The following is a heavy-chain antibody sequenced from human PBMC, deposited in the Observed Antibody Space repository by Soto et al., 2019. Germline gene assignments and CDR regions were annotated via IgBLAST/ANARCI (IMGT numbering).Heavy chain of an antibody. CDR3: ARSYDVLTYYFDY. CDR1: GGSIRSYY. D-gene: IGHD3-9*01. Sequence: SETLSLTCTVAGGSIRSYYWSWIRQPPGKGLEWIGNIYYSGSTYYNPSLKSRVTISIDTSKNQFSLQLSSVTAADTAVYYCARSYDVLTYYFDYWGQGTPVTVSS. CDR2: IYYSGST. V-gene: IGHV4-59*08. J-gene: IGHJ4*02.